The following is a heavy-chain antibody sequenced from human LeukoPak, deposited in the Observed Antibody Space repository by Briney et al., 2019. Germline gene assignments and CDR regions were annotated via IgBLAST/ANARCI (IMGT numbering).Heavy chain of an antibody. CDR1: GLTVSGNY. D-gene: IGHD6-13*01. Sequence: GGSLRLSCAASGLTVSGNYMTWVRQAPGKGLEWVSVIYSGGSTYYADSVKGRFTISRDSSKNTLYLQMSSLRPEDTAVYYCARDPYTSSWYWAFDIWGQGTMVTVSS. J-gene: IGHJ3*02. V-gene: IGHV3-66*02. CDR3: ARDPYTSSWYWAFDI. CDR2: IYSGGST.